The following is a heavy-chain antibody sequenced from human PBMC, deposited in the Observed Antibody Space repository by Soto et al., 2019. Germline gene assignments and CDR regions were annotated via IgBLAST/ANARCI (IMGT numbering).Heavy chain of an antibody. V-gene: IGHV3-9*01. D-gene: IGHD3-10*01. CDR1: GFTFDDYA. J-gene: IGHJ6*03. Sequence: GGSLRLSCAASGFTFDDYAMHWVRQAPGKGLEWVSGISWNSGSIGYADSVKGRFTISRDNAKNSLYLQMNSLRAEDTALYYCAKGISYYGSGPWGYYYMDVWGKGTTVTVSS. CDR2: ISWNSGSI. CDR3: AKGISYYGSGPWGYYYMDV.